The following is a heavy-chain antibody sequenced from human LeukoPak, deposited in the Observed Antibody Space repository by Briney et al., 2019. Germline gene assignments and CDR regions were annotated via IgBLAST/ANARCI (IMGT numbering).Heavy chain of an antibody. Sequence: GGSLRLSCAASGFTFSSYWMSWVRQAPGKGLEWVANIKQDGSEKYYVDSVKGRFTISRDNAKNSLYLQMNSLRAEDTAVYYCARDKLLSVPYSGGDCPQTDVFDIWGQGTMVTVSS. V-gene: IGHV3-7*01. CDR1: GFTFSSYW. J-gene: IGHJ3*02. CDR2: IKQDGSEK. CDR3: ARDKLLSVPYSGGDCPQTDVFDI. D-gene: IGHD2-21*02.